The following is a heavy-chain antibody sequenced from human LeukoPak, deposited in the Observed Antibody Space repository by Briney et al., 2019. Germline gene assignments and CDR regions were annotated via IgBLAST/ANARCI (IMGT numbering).Heavy chain of an antibody. CDR1: GGTFSSYA. CDR3: ARDTPSSGYPTPFDY. V-gene: IGHV1-69*05. CDR2: IIPIFGTA. J-gene: IGHJ4*02. D-gene: IGHD3-22*01. Sequence: SVKVSCKAPGGTFSSYAISWVRQAPGQGLEWMGRIIPIFGTANYAQKFQGRVTITTDESTSTAYMELSSLRSEDTAVYYCARDTPSSGYPTPFDYWGQGTLVTVSS.